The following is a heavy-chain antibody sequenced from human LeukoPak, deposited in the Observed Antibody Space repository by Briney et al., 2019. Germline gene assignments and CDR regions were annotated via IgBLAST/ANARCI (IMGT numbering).Heavy chain of an antibody. V-gene: IGHV1-8*01. D-gene: IGHD3-22*01. CDR2: VTPSSGDT. Sequence: ASVKVSCKASGYTFTNYDINWVRQATGQGFEWMGWVTPSSGDTGYAQQFQGRVTMTRNTSISTAYMELSSLRSEDTAVYYCARTYYYDSSGYYMGYWGQGTLVTVSS. CDR3: ARTYYYDSSGYYMGY. CDR1: GYTFTNYD. J-gene: IGHJ4*02.